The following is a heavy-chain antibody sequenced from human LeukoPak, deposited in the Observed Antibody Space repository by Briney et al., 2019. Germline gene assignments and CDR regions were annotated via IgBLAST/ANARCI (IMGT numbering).Heavy chain of an antibody. CDR2: IIPIRGTA. V-gene: IGHV1-69*08. J-gene: IGHJ4*02. D-gene: IGHD2-21*02. Sequence: SVKVSCKASGGSFSSYSVTWVRQAPGQGLEWMGRIIPIRGTADYAQKFQGRVTNTADKSRTTAYMELSGLRSDDTAVYFCARGSAVVTAIFDDWGQGTLVTVSP. CDR3: ARGSAVVTAIFDD. CDR1: GGSFSSYS.